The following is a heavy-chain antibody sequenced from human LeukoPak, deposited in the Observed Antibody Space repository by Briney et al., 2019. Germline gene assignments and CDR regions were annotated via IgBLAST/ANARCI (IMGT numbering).Heavy chain of an antibody. D-gene: IGHD1-26*01. CDR2: IYTTGTT. CDR3: GRQGYTPSYYFLDF. J-gene: IGHJ4*02. CDR1: SGSINSYY. V-gene: IGHV4-4*07. Sequence: SETLPLTCTVSSGSINSYYWGWVRQPPGQGMEWFGRIYTTGTTHYNPSLKSRLTMSIDTSTNQFSLNLRSVTAADTAVYYCGRQGYTPSYYFLDFWSQGTLVAVS.